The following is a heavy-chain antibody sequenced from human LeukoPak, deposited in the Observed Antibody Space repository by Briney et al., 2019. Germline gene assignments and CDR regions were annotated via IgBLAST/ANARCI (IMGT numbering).Heavy chain of an antibody. V-gene: IGHV4-34*01. J-gene: IGHJ4*02. Sequence: SETLSLTCAVYGGSFSGYYWSWIRQPPGKGLEWIGEINHSGSTNYNPSLKSRVTISVDTSKNQFSLKLSSVTAADTAVYYCARAPVTMVRGRVYFDYWGQGTLVTVSS. CDR1: GGSFSGYY. CDR2: INHSGST. D-gene: IGHD3-10*01. CDR3: ARAPVTMVRGRVYFDY.